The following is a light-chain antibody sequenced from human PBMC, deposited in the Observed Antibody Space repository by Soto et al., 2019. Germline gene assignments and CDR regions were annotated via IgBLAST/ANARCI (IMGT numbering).Light chain of an antibody. Sequence: SALTQPASVSGSPGQSITISCTGTSSDISIYNYVSWYQQHPGKAPKLIIYEASNRPSGISNRFSGAKSGNTASLTISGLQVEDEADYYCCSYSSSTNYVFGAGTKVTVL. CDR2: EAS. V-gene: IGLV2-14*01. CDR1: SSDISIYNY. CDR3: CSYSSSTNYV. J-gene: IGLJ1*01.